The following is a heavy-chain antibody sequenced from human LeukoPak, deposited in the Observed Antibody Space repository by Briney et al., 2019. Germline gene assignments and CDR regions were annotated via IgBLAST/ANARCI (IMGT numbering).Heavy chain of an antibody. CDR2: ISGSGGST. CDR1: GFTFSSYA. Sequence: TGGSLRLSCAASGFTFSSYAMSWVRQAPGKGLEWVSAISGSGGSTHYADSVKGRFTISRDNSKNTLYLQMNSLRAEDTAVYYCANPPLGYNTNWGQGTLVTVSS. V-gene: IGHV3-23*01. CDR3: ANPPLGYNTN. J-gene: IGHJ4*02. D-gene: IGHD5-24*01.